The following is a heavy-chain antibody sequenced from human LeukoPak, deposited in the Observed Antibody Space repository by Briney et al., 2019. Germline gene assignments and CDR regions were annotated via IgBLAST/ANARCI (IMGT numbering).Heavy chain of an antibody. CDR3: AREGTLLWFGEFLYYFDY. J-gene: IGHJ4*02. CDR2: INPNSGGT. D-gene: IGHD3-10*01. CDR1: GYTFTGYY. V-gene: IGHV1-2*02. Sequence: ASVKVSCKASGYTFTGYYMHWVRRAPGQGLEWMGWINPNSGGTNYAQKFQGRVTMTRDTSISTAYMELSRLRSDDTAVYYCAREGTLLWFGEFLYYFDYWGQGTLVTVSS.